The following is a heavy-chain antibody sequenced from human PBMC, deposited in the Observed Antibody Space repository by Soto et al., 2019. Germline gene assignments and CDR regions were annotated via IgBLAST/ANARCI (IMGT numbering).Heavy chain of an antibody. CDR3: ARGRYYDSTAYSFDM. V-gene: IGHV4-59*01. CDR2: VYYSGST. CDR1: SGSIINYY. J-gene: IGHJ3*02. Sequence: QVQLQESGPGLVKPSETLSLTCTVSSGSIINYYWTWIRQPPGKGLEWIGYVYYSGSTNYNPSLQSRVTISLDTSKNQFSLKLSSVTAADTAVFYCARGRYYDSTAYSFDMWGRGTMVTVSS. D-gene: IGHD3-22*01.